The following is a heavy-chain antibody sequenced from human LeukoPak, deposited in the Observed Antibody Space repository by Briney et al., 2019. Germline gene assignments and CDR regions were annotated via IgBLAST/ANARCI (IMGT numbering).Heavy chain of an antibody. V-gene: IGHV4-38-2*02. Sequence: PSETLSLTCAVSGYPIRSTYYWGWIRQPPGKGLEWIGSIYQTGSTYYNPSLKSRLTISLDMSKNQFSLRLSSVTAADTAVYYCARERDNYDYFWGRATEYYFDYWSQGTLVTVSS. CDR3: ARERDNYDYFWGRATEYYFDY. CDR1: GYPIRSTYY. J-gene: IGHJ4*02. D-gene: IGHD3-16*01. CDR2: IYQTGST.